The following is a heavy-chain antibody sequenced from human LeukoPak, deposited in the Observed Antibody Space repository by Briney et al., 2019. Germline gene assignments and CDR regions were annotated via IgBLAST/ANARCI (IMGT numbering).Heavy chain of an antibody. CDR3: VKGQEVVYAPTFDY. J-gene: IGHJ4*02. Sequence: GGSLRLSCSASGFTFNSYAIHWVRQAPGKGLEYVSSIGTNGISTYYADSVTGRFTISRDNSKDSLYLQMSSLRAEDTAVYYCVKGQEVVYAPTFDYWGQGTLVTVSS. V-gene: IGHV3-64D*09. CDR2: IGTNGIST. D-gene: IGHD2-8*02. CDR1: GFTFNSYA.